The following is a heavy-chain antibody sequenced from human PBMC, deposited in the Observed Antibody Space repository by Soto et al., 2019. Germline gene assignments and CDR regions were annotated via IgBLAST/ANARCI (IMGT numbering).Heavy chain of an antibody. CDR3: ARNYGSGSYRTIDY. CDR2: INHSGGT. V-gene: IGHV4-34*01. D-gene: IGHD3-10*01. J-gene: IGHJ4*02. Sequence: QVQLQQWGAGLLKPSETLSLTCAVYDGSFSGSYWSWIRQPPGKGLEWIGEINHSGGTNYNPSLKSRVTISVDTSKNQFSLKLSSVTAADTAVYYCARNYGSGSYRTIDYWGQGTLVTVSS. CDR1: DGSFSGSY.